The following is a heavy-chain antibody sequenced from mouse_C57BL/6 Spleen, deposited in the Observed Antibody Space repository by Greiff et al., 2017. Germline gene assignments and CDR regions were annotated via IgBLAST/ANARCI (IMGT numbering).Heavy chain of an antibody. Sequence: VQLKQSGPELVKPGASVKISCKASGYTFTDYYMNWVKQSHGKSLEWIGDINPNNGGTSYNQKFKGKATLTVDKSSSTAYMELRSLTSEDSAVYYCARLHYYGSSWYFDVWGTGTTVTVSS. J-gene: IGHJ1*03. CDR1: GYTFTDYY. D-gene: IGHD1-1*01. V-gene: IGHV1-26*01. CDR3: ARLHYYGSSWYFDV. CDR2: INPNNGGT.